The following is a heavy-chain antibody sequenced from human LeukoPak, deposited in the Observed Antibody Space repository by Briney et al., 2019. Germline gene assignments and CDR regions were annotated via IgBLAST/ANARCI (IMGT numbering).Heavy chain of an antibody. D-gene: IGHD2-8*01. J-gene: IGHJ6*02. CDR2: ISSSSSYI. Sequence: GGSLRLSCAASGFTFSSYSMNWVRQAPGKGLEWVSSISSSSSYIYYADSVKGRFTISRDNAKNSLYLQMNSLRAEDAAVYYCARDHPGYCTNGVCSLYGMDVWGQGTTVTVSS. V-gene: IGHV3-21*01. CDR1: GFTFSSYS. CDR3: ARDHPGYCTNGVCSLYGMDV.